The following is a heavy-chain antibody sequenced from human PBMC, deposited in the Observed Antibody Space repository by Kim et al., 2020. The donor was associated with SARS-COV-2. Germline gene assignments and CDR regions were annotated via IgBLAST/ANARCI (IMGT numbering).Heavy chain of an antibody. V-gene: IGHV3-7*03. Sequence: GGSLRLSCAASGFTFSSYWMSWVRQAPGKGLEWVANIKQDGSEKYYVDSVKGRFTISRDNAKNSLYLQMNSLRAEDTAVYYCARVVDTAMVPNWFDPWGQGTLVTVSS. CDR3: ARVVDTAMVPNWFDP. CDR1: GFTFSSYW. D-gene: IGHD5-18*01. CDR2: IKQDGSEK. J-gene: IGHJ5*02.